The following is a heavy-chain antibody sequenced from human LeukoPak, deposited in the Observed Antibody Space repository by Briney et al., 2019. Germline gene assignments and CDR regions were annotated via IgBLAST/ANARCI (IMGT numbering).Heavy chain of an antibody. Sequence: PGGSLRLSCAASGFTFSSYGMHWVRQAPGKGLEWVAVISYDGSNKYYADSVKGRFTISRDNSKNTLYLQMNSLRAEDTAVYYCAKESYSSGWSPSNWFDPWGQGTLVTVSS. CDR1: GFTFSSYG. CDR3: AKESYSSGWSPSNWFDP. CDR2: ISYDGSNK. J-gene: IGHJ5*02. V-gene: IGHV3-30*18. D-gene: IGHD6-19*01.